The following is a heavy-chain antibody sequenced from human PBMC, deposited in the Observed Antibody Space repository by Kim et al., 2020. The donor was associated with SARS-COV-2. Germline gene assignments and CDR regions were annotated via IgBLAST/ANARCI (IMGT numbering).Heavy chain of an antibody. V-gene: IGHV3-30*18. CDR2: ISYDGSNK. CDR1: GFTFSSYG. CDR3: AKDRGIAAAGPFDY. Sequence: GGSLRLSCAASGFTFSSYGMHWVRQAPGKGLEWVAVISYDGSNKYYADSVKGRFTISRDNSKNTLYLQMNSLRAEDTAVYYCAKDRGIAAAGPFDYWGQG. D-gene: IGHD6-13*01. J-gene: IGHJ4*02.